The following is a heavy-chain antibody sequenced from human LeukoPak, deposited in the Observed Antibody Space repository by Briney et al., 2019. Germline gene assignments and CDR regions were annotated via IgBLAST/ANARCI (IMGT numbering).Heavy chain of an antibody. D-gene: IGHD5-24*01. V-gene: IGHV1-69*13. CDR1: GGTFSSYA. J-gene: IGHJ4*02. CDR2: IIPIFGTA. Sequence: ASVKVSCKASGGTFSSYAISWVRQAPGQGLEWMGGIIPIFGTANYAQKFQGRVTITADESTSTAYMELSSLRSEDTAVYYCARNDGYNSNFDYWGQGNLVTVSS. CDR3: ARNDGYNSNFDY.